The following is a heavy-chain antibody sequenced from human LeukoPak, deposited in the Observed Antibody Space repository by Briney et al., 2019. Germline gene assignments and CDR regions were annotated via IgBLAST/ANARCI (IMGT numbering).Heavy chain of an antibody. V-gene: IGHV3-30-3*02. CDR1: GFTFSGYP. D-gene: IGHD6-13*01. CDR2: ISYDGSNK. CDR3: AKTRPLDSSSWSHGDY. J-gene: IGHJ4*02. Sequence: GKSLRLSCAASGFTFSGYPIHWVRQAPGKGLEWVAVISYDGSNKYYADSVKGRFTISRDNSKSTLYLQMNSLRAEDTAVYYCAKTRPLDSSSWSHGDYWGQGTLVTVSS.